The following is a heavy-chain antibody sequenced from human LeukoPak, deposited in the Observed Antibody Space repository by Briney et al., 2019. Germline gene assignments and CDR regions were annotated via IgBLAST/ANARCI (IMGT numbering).Heavy chain of an antibody. J-gene: IGHJ2*01. CDR2: ISYDGSNK. Sequence: PGGSLRLSCAASGFTFSSYAMHWVRQAPGKGLEWVAVISYDGSNKYYADSVKGRFTISRDNSKNTLYLQVNSLRAEDTAVYYCARDPFGRYFDLWGRGTLVTVSS. D-gene: IGHD3-16*01. V-gene: IGHV3-30*04. CDR3: ARDPFGRYFDL. CDR1: GFTFSSYA.